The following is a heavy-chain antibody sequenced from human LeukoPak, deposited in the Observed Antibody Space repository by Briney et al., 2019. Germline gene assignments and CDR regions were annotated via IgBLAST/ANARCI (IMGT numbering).Heavy chain of an antibody. Sequence: ASVKVSCKVSGYTLTELSMHWVRQAPGKGLEWMGGFDPEDGETIYAQKFQGRVTMTEDTSTDTAYMELSSLRSEDTAVYYCARGVRDFWSGYYPFDYWGQGTLVTVSS. D-gene: IGHD3-3*01. CDR3: ARGVRDFWSGYYPFDY. CDR2: FDPEDGET. CDR1: GYTLTELS. V-gene: IGHV1-24*01. J-gene: IGHJ4*02.